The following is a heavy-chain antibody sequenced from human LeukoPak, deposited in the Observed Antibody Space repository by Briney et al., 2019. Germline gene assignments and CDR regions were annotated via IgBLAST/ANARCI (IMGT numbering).Heavy chain of an antibody. CDR1: GYTFTSYA. CDR2: INTNTGNP. CDR3: ARGYSGYDLPVRFDY. D-gene: IGHD5-12*01. V-gene: IGHV7-4-1*02. Sequence: ASVKVSCKASGYTFTSYAMNWVRQAPGQGLEWMGWINTNTGNPTYAQGFTGRFVFSLDTSVSTAYLQISSLKAEDTAVYYCARGYSGYDLPVRFDYWGQGTLVTVSS. J-gene: IGHJ4*02.